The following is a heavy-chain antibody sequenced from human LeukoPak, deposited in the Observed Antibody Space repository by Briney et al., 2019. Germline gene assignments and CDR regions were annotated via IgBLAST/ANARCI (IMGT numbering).Heavy chain of an antibody. CDR1: GFTFSSYG. Sequence: GGSLRLSCAASGFTFSSYGMHWVRQAPGKGLEWVAVISSDGSTKYYADSVKGRFTISRDNSKNTLYLQMNSLRAEDTAVYHCARLDSVTPGVYGMDVWGQGTTVTVSS. CDR3: ARLDSVTPGVYGMDV. D-gene: IGHD4-17*01. V-gene: IGHV3-30*03. J-gene: IGHJ6*02. CDR2: ISSDGSTK.